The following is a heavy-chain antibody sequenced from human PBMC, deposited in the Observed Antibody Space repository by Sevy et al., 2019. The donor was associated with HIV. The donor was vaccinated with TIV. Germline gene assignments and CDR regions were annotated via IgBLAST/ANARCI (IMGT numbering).Heavy chain of an antibody. J-gene: IGHJ3*02. CDR2: MNPNSGNT. CDR3: ASTTVTASQDDAFDI. Sequence: ASVKVSCKASGYTFTSYDINWVRQATGQGLEWMGWMNPNSGNTGYAQKFQGRVTMTRNTSISTAYMELSSLRSEETAGYYCASTTVTASQDDAFDIWGQGTMVTVSS. CDR1: GYTFTSYD. V-gene: IGHV1-8*01. D-gene: IGHD4-17*01.